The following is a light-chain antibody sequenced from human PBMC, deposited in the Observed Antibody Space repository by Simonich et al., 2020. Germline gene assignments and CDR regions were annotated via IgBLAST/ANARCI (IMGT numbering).Light chain of an antibody. J-gene: IGKJ3*01. CDR3: QQYNNWPLT. Sequence: EIVLTQSPATLSLSPGERATLSYRASQSVSSYLAWYQQKPGQAPRLLIYGASTRATGIPARFSGSGSGTEFTLTISSMQSEDFAVYYCQQYNNWPLTFGPGTKVDIK. CDR2: GAS. V-gene: IGKV3-15*01. CDR1: QSVSSY.